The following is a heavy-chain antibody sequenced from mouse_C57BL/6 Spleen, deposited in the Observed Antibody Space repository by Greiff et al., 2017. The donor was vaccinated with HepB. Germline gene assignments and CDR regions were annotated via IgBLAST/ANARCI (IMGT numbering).Heavy chain of an antibody. CDR3: AKSLLKDAMDY. V-gene: IGHV2-5*01. CDR2: IWRGGST. J-gene: IGHJ4*01. CDR1: GFSLTSYG. Sequence: VKLVDSGPGLVQPSQSLSITCTVSGFSLTSYGVHWVRQSPGKGLEWLGVIWRGGSTDYNAAFMSRLSITKDNSKSQVFFKMNSRQADDTAIYYCAKSLLKDAMDYWGQGTSVTVSS. D-gene: IGHD6-1*01.